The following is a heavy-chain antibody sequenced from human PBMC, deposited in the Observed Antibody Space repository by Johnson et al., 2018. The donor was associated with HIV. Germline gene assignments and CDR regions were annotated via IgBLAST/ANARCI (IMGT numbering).Heavy chain of an antibody. CDR1: RFTFGDYY. CDR2: ISSSGITM. D-gene: IGHD6-6*01. CDR3: ARDRGSSSGASYIFDI. Sequence: VHLVESGGGLVKPGGSLRLSCAASRFTFGDYYMTWVRQAPGKGPEWLSYISSSGITMLYADSVKGRFTISRDNAKNSLYRQMSSLRVEDTAVYYCARDRGSSSGASYIFDIWGQGTMVTVSS. J-gene: IGHJ3*02. V-gene: IGHV3-11*04.